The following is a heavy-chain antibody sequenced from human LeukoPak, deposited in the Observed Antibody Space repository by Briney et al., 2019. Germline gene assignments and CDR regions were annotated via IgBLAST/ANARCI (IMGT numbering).Heavy chain of an antibody. V-gene: IGHV4-4*09. CDR3: ARHGRDVRSRFLSWSGHYYFDY. CDR2: IYTSGST. D-gene: IGHD3-3*01. Sequence: SETVSLTCTVSGGSISSYYWSWIRQPPGKGLEGIGYIYTSGSTNYNPSLKSRVTISVDTSKNQFSLKLSSVTAADTAVYYCARHGRDVRSRFLSWSGHYYFDYWGQGTLVTVSS. CDR1: GGSISSYY. J-gene: IGHJ4*02.